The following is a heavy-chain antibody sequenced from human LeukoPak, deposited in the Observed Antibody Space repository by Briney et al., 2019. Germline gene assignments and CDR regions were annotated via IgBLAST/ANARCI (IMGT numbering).Heavy chain of an antibody. D-gene: IGHD6-19*01. CDR3: ARDPSIAVALNWFDP. V-gene: IGHV1-69*04. Sequence: SVKVSCKASGGTFSSYAISWVRQAPGQGLVWMGRIIPIFGIANYAQKFQGRVTITADKSTSTAYMELSSLRSEDTAVYYCARDPSIAVALNWFDPWGQGTLVTVSS. CDR1: GGTFSSYA. J-gene: IGHJ5*02. CDR2: IIPIFGIA.